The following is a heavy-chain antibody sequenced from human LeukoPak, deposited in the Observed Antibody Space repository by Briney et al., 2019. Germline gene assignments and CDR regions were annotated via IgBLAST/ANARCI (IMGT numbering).Heavy chain of an antibody. CDR3: ASPPPGVVVVAATRQYFQH. J-gene: IGHJ1*01. D-gene: IGHD2-15*01. V-gene: IGHV1-69*05. Sequence: SVKVSCKASGGTFSSYAISWVRQAPGQGLEWMGRIIPIFGTANYAQKFQGRVTITTDESTSTAYMELSSLRSEDTAVYYCASPPPGVVVVAATRQYFQHWGQGTLVTVSS. CDR2: IIPIFGTA. CDR1: GGTFSSYA.